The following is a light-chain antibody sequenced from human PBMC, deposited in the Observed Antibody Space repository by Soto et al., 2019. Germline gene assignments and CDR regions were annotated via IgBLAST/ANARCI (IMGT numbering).Light chain of an antibody. CDR1: NSDVGIYDF. Sequence: ITISCTGSNSDVGIYDFVSWYQHHPGRAPKLIVSEVSHRPSGVSNRFSGSKSGNTASLTISGLQSEGEADYYCISYTSDDVRYVFGTGTKVTVL. J-gene: IGLJ1*01. V-gene: IGLV2-14*01. CDR3: ISYTSDDVRYV. CDR2: EVS.